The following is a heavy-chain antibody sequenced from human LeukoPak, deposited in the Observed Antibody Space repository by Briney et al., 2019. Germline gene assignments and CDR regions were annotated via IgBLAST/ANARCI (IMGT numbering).Heavy chain of an antibody. CDR1: GFTFSDYY. CDR3: ARRDGSYYGGVDY. CDR2: ISSSSSYI. V-gene: IGHV3-11*06. J-gene: IGHJ4*02. Sequence: GGSLRLSCAASGFTFSDYYMSWIRQAPGKGLEWVSSISSSSSYIYYADSVKGRFTISRDNAKNSLYLQMNSLRAEDTAVYYCARRDGSYYGGVDYWGQGTLVTVSS. D-gene: IGHD1-26*01.